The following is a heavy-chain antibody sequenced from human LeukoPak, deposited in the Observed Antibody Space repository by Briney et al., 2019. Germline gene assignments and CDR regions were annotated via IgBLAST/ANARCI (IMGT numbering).Heavy chain of an antibody. CDR2: IRGSGDTT. CDR3: EKRGDKLDLI. V-gene: IGHV3-23*01. Sequence: GESLRLSCAASGVTLRNYGLSWVRHTPGKGLEWVSAIRGSGDTTFYADSVKGRFTISRDNSENTVYLQMNSLRAEDTAVYYCEKRGDKLDLIWGQGTLVTASS. J-gene: IGHJ4*02. D-gene: IGHD2-21*02. CDR1: GVTLRNYG.